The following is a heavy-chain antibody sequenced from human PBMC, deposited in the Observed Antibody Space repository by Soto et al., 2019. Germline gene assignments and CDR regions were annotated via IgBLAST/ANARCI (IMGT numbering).Heavy chain of an antibody. V-gene: IGHV4-34*01. Sequence: QVQLQQWGAGLLKPSETLSLTCAVYGGSFSGYYWSWIRQPPGKGLEWIGEINHSGSTNYNPSLKSRVTISVDTSKNQFSRKLSSVTAADTAVYYCARGPPYYDFWSGYYNDAFDIWGQGTMVTVSS. CDR3: ARGPPYYDFWSGYYNDAFDI. D-gene: IGHD3-3*01. CDR1: GGSFSGYY. J-gene: IGHJ3*02. CDR2: INHSGST.